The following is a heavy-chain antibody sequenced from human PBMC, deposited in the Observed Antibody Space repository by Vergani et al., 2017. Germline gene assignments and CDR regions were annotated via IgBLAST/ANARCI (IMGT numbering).Heavy chain of an antibody. CDR3: AKEVIVVVPGAMLPPDGMDV. CDR2: ISYDGSNK. CDR1: GFTFSSYG. D-gene: IGHD2-2*01. V-gene: IGHV3-30*18. Sequence: QVQLVESGGGVVQPGRSLRLSCAASGFTFSSYGMHWVRQAPGKGLEWVAVISYDGSNKYYADSVKGLFTISRDNSKNTLYLQMNSLRAEGTAMYYCAKEVIVVVPGAMLPPDGMDVWRQGSTVTVSP. J-gene: IGHJ6*01.